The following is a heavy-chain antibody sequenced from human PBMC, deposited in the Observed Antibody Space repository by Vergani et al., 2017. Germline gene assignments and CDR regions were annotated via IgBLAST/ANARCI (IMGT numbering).Heavy chain of an antibody. D-gene: IGHD2-21*01. CDR1: GGSISSYY. Sequence: QVQLQESGPGLVKPSETLSLTCTVSGGSISSYYWSWIRQPAGKGLEWIGRIYTSGSTNYNPSLKSRVTMSVDTSKNQSSLNLSSVTAADTAVYYCARGVGDLLVPHTANEDAFDIWGQGTMVTVSS. J-gene: IGHJ3*02. CDR2: IYTSGST. CDR3: ARGVGDLLVPHTANEDAFDI. V-gene: IGHV4-4*07.